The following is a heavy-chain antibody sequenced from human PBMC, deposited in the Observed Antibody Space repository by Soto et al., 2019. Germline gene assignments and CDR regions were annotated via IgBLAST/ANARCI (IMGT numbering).Heavy chain of an antibody. CDR1: GFTFSSYG. D-gene: IGHD4-17*01. J-gene: IGHJ6*03. CDR2: ISYDGSNK. Sequence: QVQLVESGGGVVQPGRSLRLSCAASGFTFSSYGMHWVRQAPGKGLEWVAVISYDGSNKYYADSVKGRFTISRDNSKNTLYLQMNSLRAEDTAVYYCAKDTYGDYSYYYYYMDVWGKGTTVTVSS. V-gene: IGHV3-30*18. CDR3: AKDTYGDYSYYYYYMDV.